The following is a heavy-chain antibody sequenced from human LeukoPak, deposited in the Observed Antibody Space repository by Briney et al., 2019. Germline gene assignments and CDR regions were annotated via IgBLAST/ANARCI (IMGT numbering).Heavy chain of an antibody. CDR2: ISYDGSNK. Sequence: GGSLRLSCAASGFTFSSYAMHWVCQAPGKGLEWVAVISYDGSNKYYADSVKGRFTISRDNSKNTLYLQMNSLRAEDTAVYYCARDSGSGSSVFQHWGQGTLVTVSS. V-gene: IGHV3-30*04. CDR3: ARDSGSGSSVFQH. D-gene: IGHD1-26*01. CDR1: GFTFSSYA. J-gene: IGHJ1*01.